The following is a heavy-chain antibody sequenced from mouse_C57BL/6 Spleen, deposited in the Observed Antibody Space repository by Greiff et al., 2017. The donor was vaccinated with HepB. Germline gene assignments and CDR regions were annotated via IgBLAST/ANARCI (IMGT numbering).Heavy chain of an antibody. CDR2: INPSTGGT. Sequence: EVQLQQSGPELVKPGASVKISCKASGYSFTGYYMNWVKQSPEKSLEWIGEINPSTGGTTYNQKFKAKATLTVDKSSSTAYMQLKSLTSEDSAVYYCARTYSKMGYFDYWGQGTTLTVSS. D-gene: IGHD2-5*01. CDR3: ARTYSKMGYFDY. J-gene: IGHJ2*01. CDR1: GYSFTGYY. V-gene: IGHV1-42*01.